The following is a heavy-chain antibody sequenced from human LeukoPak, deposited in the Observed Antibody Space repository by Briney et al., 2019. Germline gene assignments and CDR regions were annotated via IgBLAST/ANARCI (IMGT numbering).Heavy chain of an antibody. Sequence: QPGGSLRLSCAASGFTFSSCEMNWVRQAPGKGLEWVAYISSSGDTIFYADSVKGRFTISRDNAGNSLYLQMNSLRAEDSAIYYCARGWFDYWGQGTLVTVSS. CDR1: GFTFSSCE. CDR3: ARGWFDY. J-gene: IGHJ4*02. V-gene: IGHV3-48*03. CDR2: ISSSGDTI.